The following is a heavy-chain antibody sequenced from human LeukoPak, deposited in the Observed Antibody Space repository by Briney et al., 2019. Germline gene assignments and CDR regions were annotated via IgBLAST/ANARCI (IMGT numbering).Heavy chain of an antibody. J-gene: IGHJ3*02. CDR2: INPSGGST. CDR1: GYTFTSYF. V-gene: IGHV1-46*01. Sequence: GSVKVSCKASGYTFTSYFMHWVRQAPGRGPEWMGIINPSGGSTSYAQKFQGRVTMTRDTSTSTVYMELSSLRSEDTAVYYCARSYSSSSAFDIWGQGTMVTVSS. D-gene: IGHD6-6*01. CDR3: ARSYSSSSAFDI.